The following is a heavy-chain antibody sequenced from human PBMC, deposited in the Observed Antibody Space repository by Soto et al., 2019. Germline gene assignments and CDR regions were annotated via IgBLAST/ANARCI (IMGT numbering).Heavy chain of an antibody. J-gene: IGHJ6*02. Sequence: EVQLVESGGGLVKPGGSLRLSCAASGFTFSNAWMSWVRQAPGKGLEWVGRIKSKTDGGTTDYAAPVKGRFTISRDDSKNTLYLQMNSLKTEDTAVYYCTTVKGGTMVRGAFNPQYYYYGMDVWGQGTTVTVSS. CDR2: IKSKTDGGTT. CDR1: GFTFSNAW. D-gene: IGHD3-10*01. V-gene: IGHV3-15*01. CDR3: TTVKGGTMVRGAFNPQYYYYGMDV.